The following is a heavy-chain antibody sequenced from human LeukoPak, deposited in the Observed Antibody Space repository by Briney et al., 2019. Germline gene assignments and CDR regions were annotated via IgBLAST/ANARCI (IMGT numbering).Heavy chain of an antibody. CDR1: GFTFSSYG. CDR3: ARERGVSNWFDP. CDR2: IWYDGSNK. J-gene: IGHJ5*02. V-gene: IGHV3-33*08. Sequence: GGSPRLSCAASGFTFSSYGMHWVRQAPGKGLEWVAVIWYDGSNKYYADSVKGRFTISRDNSKNTLYLQMNSLRAEDTAVYYCARERGVSNWFDPWGQGTLVTVSS. D-gene: IGHD5/OR15-5a*01.